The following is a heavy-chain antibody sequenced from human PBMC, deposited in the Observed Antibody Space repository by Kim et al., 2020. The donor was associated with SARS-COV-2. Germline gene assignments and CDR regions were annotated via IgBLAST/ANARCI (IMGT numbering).Heavy chain of an antibody. V-gene: IGHV1-8*01. D-gene: IGHD3-22*01. CDR3: ARGRFTTIFD. Sequence: ASVKVSCKAAGYTFTRYDINWVRQAPGQGFEWMGWMNPNSGNTGYAQKFQGRVTMTSDTSINTAYMELSSLKFEDTAFYYCARGRFTTIFD. CDR2: MNPNSGNT. CDR1: GYTFTRYD. J-gene: IGHJ4*01.